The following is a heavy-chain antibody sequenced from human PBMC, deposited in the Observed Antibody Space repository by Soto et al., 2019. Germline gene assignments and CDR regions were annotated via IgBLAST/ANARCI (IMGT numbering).Heavy chain of an antibody. CDR3: IHDGKLGYTGYDRFDY. V-gene: IGHV2-5*01. D-gene: IGHD5-12*01. J-gene: IGHJ4*02. Sequence: SGPTLVNPTQTLTLTCTFSGFSLSTNEVGVGWIRQPPGKALEWLALIYWNDDARYSPSLRNRLTITKDTSKNQVVLTMTNMDPVDTATYYCIHDGKLGYTGYDRFDYWGQGTLVTVS. CDR2: IYWNDDA. CDR1: GFSLSTNEVG.